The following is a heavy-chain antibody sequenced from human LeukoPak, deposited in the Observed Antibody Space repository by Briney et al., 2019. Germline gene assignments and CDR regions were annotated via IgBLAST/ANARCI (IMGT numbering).Heavy chain of an antibody. V-gene: IGHV7-4-1*01. Sequence: ASVTVSCKASGYTFTSYAMNWVRQAPGQGLEWMGWINTNTGNPTYAQGFTGRFVFSLDTSVSTAYLQICSLKAEDTAVYYCAREYDFWSGYHNYYYYGMDVWGQGTTVTVSS. J-gene: IGHJ6*02. CDR3: AREYDFWSGYHNYYYYGMDV. D-gene: IGHD3-3*01. CDR2: INTNTGNP. CDR1: GYTFTSYA.